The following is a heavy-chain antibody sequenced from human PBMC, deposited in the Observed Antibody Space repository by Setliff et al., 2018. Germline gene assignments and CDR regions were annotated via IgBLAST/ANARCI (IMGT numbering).Heavy chain of an antibody. D-gene: IGHD6-19*01. CDR3: ARATRDSGGWYYEYNWFDP. Sequence: EASVKVSCKASGYTFSAYYIHWVRQAPGQGLEWMGWINPHSGGTNFPQTFQGRVTMTRDTSINTAYMELSTLTSDDTAVYFCARATRDSGGWYYEYNWFDPWGQGTLVTVSS. V-gene: IGHV1-2*02. J-gene: IGHJ5*02. CDR2: INPHSGGT. CDR1: GYTFSAYY.